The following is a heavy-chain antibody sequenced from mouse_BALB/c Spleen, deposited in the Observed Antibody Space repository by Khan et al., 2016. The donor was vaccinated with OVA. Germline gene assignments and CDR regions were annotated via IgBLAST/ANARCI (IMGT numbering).Heavy chain of an antibody. J-gene: IGHJ4*01. V-gene: IGHV2-6-1*01. CDR1: GFSLTNYG. Sequence: QVQLKESGPGLVAPSQSLSITCTISGFSLTNYGVHWVRQPPGKGLEWLVVIWSDGSTAYNSALNSRLSISKDNSKSQVFLKMNSLQTDDTAMYYCARQPYYHYYIMDYWGQGTSVTVSA. D-gene: IGHD2-10*01. CDR3: ARQPYYHYYIMDY. CDR2: IWSDGST.